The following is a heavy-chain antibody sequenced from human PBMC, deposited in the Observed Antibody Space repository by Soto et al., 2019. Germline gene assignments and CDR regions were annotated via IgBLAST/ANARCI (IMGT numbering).Heavy chain of an antibody. Sequence: EVQLLESGGSLVQPGGSLRLSCAASGFTFSSYAMSWVRQAPGKGLEWVSIISGSGDSTYYADSVKGRFTISRDNSKNTLYLQMNSLRAEDMAIYYCAKRGSGSQFDYWGQGTLVTVSS. V-gene: IGHV3-23*01. J-gene: IGHJ4*02. CDR2: ISGSGDST. D-gene: IGHD1-26*01. CDR1: GFTFSSYA. CDR3: AKRGSGSQFDY.